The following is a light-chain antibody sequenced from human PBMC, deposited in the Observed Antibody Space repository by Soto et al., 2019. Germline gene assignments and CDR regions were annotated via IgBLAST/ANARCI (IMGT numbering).Light chain of an antibody. V-gene: IGKV3-15*01. Sequence: EIVMTQSPATLSVSPGERATISCRASQSVSSNLAWYQQKPGQAPRLLIYGASTRATGIPARFSGSGSGTEVTLTISSLQSEDFAVYYCQQYNNWPPWTFGQGTKVEIK. CDR1: QSVSSN. CDR3: QQYNNWPPWT. J-gene: IGKJ1*01. CDR2: GAS.